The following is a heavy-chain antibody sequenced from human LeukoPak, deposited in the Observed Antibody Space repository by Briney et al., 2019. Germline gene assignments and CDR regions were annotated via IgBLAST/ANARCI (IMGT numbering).Heavy chain of an antibody. CDR3: ARNLGYSSSSWGED. Sequence: SETLSLTCAVYGGSFSGYYWSWIRQPPEKGLEWIGEINHSGSTNYNPSLKSRVTISVDTSKNQFSLKLSSVTAADTAVYYCARNLGYSSSSWGEDWGQGTLVTVSS. J-gene: IGHJ4*02. V-gene: IGHV4-34*01. CDR2: INHSGST. D-gene: IGHD6-6*01. CDR1: GGSFSGYY.